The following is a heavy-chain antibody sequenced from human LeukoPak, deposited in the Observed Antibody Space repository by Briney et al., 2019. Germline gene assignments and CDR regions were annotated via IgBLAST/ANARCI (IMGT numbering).Heavy chain of an antibody. CDR2: IYYSGST. J-gene: IGHJ4*02. D-gene: IGHD2-15*01. CDR3: ARESCYLGSCYYRTVDY. Sequence: SETLSLTCTVSGDSIRSYYWSWIRQPPGKGLEWIGYIYYSGSTNYNPSLKSRVTISVDTSKNQFSLKLNSVTAADTAVYYCARESCYLGSCYYRTVDYWGQGTLVTVSS. CDR1: GDSIRSYY. V-gene: IGHV4-59*01.